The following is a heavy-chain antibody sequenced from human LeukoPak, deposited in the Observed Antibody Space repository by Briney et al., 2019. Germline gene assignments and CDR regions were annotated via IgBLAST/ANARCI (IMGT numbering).Heavy chain of an antibody. J-gene: IGHJ4*02. D-gene: IGHD1-26*01. V-gene: IGHV3-53*01. Sequence: GGSLRLSCAASGFTVSNNYMSWVRQIPGKGLEWLSVIYASGSSYYADSVKGRFTISRDNSKNILYLQMNSLRAEDTAVYYCARVIVGSTPHMDYLDYWGQETLVTVSS. CDR3: ARVIVGSTPHMDYLDY. CDR1: GFTVSNNY. CDR2: IYASGSS.